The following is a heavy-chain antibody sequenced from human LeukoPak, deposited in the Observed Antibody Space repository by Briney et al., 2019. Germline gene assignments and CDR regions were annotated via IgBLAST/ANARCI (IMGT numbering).Heavy chain of an antibody. J-gene: IGHJ4*02. V-gene: IGHV3-11*01. CDR3: ARPATYYYDSSGYYY. Sequence: GGSLRLSCAASGFTFSDYYMSWIRQAPGKGLEWVSYISSSGSTIYYADSVKGRFTISRDNAKNSLCLQMNSLRAEDTAVYYCARPATYYYDSSGYYYWGQGTLVTVSS. D-gene: IGHD3-22*01. CDR1: GFTFSDYY. CDR2: ISSSGSTI.